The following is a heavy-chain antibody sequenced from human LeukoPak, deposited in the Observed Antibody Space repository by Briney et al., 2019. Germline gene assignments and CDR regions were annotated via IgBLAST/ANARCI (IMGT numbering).Heavy chain of an antibody. V-gene: IGHV4-31*03. CDR2: IYYSGST. Sequence: SETLSLTCTVSGGSISSGGYYWSWIRQHPGKGLEWIGYIYYSGSTYYNPSLKSRVTISVDTSKNQFSLKLSSVTAADTAVYYRARGRAHKDIVGVPAEYWYFDLWGRGTLVNVSS. CDR3: ARGRAHKDIVGVPAEYWYFDL. J-gene: IGHJ2*01. D-gene: IGHD2-2*01. CDR1: GGSISSGGYY.